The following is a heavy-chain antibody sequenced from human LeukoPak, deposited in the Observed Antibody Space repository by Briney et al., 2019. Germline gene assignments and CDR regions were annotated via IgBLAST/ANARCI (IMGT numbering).Heavy chain of an antibody. CDR1: GGSISSDDYY. Sequence: PSETLSLTCTVSGGSISSDDYYWSWIRQPPGKGLGWIGYIYNSGSTYYNLSLKSRVTISVDTSKNQFSLKLSSVTAADTAVYYCTKVSLAARPFAFDIWGQGTMVTVSS. CDR3: TKVSLAARPFAFDI. CDR2: IYNSGST. D-gene: IGHD6-6*01. V-gene: IGHV4-30-4*01. J-gene: IGHJ3*02.